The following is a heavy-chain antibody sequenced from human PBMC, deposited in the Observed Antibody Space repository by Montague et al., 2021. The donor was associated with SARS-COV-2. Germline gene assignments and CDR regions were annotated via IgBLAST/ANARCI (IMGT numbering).Heavy chain of an antibody. CDR2: SDWDDDK. Sequence: PALVKPTQTLTLTCTFSGFSRSTSGMCVSWIRQPPGKALEWLTLSDWDDDKYYSTSLKTRLTISKDTSKNQVVLTMTNMDPVDTATYYCARSYGTTVVTRACDYWGQGTLVTVSS. CDR3: ARSYGTTVVTRACDY. V-gene: IGHV2-70*01. D-gene: IGHD4-23*01. CDR1: GFSRSTSGMC. J-gene: IGHJ4*02.